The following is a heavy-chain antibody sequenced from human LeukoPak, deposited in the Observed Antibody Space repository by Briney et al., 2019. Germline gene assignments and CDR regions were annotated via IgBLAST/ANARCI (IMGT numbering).Heavy chain of an antibody. J-gene: IGHJ6*03. CDR2: IYPGDSDT. V-gene: IGHV5-51*01. CDR1: GYTFTNYW. Sequence: GESLKISCKGSGYTFTNYWIAWVRQMPGKGLEWMGIIYPGDSDTRYSPSFQGQVTISADKSISTAYLQWSSLKASDTAMYYCARHGRRRSSSPYTYYYDYMDVWGKGTTVTVSS. CDR3: ARHGRRRSSSPYTYYYDYMDV. D-gene: IGHD6-6*01.